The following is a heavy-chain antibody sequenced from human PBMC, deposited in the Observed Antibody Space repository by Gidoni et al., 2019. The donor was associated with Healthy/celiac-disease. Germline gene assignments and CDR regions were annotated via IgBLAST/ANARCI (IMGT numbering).Heavy chain of an antibody. CDR2: MNPNSGNT. V-gene: IGHV1-8*01. Sequence: QVQLVQSGAEVKKPGASVKVSCKASGYTFTSYDINWVRQATGQGLEWMGWMNPNSGNTGYAQKFQGRVTITRNTSISTAYMELSSLRSEDTAVYYCASGVVVVAANSPGFWDIWGQGTMVTVSS. CDR3: ASGVVVVAANSPGFWDI. CDR1: GYTFTSYD. D-gene: IGHD2-15*01. J-gene: IGHJ3*02.